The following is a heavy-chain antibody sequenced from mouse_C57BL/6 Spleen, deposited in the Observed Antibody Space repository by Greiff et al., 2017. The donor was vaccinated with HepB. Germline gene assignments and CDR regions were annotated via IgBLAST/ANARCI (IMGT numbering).Heavy chain of an antibody. V-gene: IGHV1-52*01. CDR2: IDPSDSET. Sequence: QVQLKQPGAELVRPGSSVKLSCKASGYTFTSYWMHWVKQRPIQGLEWIGNIDPSDSETHYNQKFKDKATLTVDKSSSTAYMQLSSLTSEDSAVYYCARSWNYYGNFFAYWGQGTLVTVSA. D-gene: IGHD2-1*01. CDR1: GYTFTSYW. J-gene: IGHJ3*01. CDR3: ARSWNYYGNFFAY.